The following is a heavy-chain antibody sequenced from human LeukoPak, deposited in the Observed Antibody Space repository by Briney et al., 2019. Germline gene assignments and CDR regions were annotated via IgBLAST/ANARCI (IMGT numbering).Heavy chain of an antibody. J-gene: IGHJ3*02. D-gene: IGHD4-11*01. CDR3: ARGTGYSLYDAFDI. V-gene: IGHV3-20*01. Sequence: GGSLRLSCAASGFTFDDYGMSWVRQAPGKGLEWVSGINWNGGSTGYADSVKGRFTISRDNAKNSLYLQMNSLRTEDTALYHCARGTGYSLYDAFDIWGQGTMVTVSS. CDR1: GFTFDDYG. CDR2: INWNGGST.